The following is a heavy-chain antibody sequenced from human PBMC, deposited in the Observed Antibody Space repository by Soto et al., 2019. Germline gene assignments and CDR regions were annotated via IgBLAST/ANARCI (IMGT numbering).Heavy chain of an antibody. J-gene: IGHJ3*02. Sequence: GASVKVSCKASGGTFSSYAISWVRQAPGQGLEWMGGIIPIFGTANYAQKFQGRVTITADESTSTAYMELSSLSSEDTALYYCARAVARYAFDIWGQGTMVTVSS. V-gene: IGHV1-69*13. CDR2: IIPIFGTA. D-gene: IGHD6-19*01. CDR3: ARAVARYAFDI. CDR1: GGTFSSYA.